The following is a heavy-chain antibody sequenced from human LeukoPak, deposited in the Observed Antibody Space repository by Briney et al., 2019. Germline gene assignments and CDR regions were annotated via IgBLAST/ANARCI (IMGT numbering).Heavy chain of an antibody. CDR3: AELGITMIGGV. J-gene: IGHJ6*04. V-gene: IGHV3-7*01. CDR2: IKEDGSEK. CDR1: GFTFSTYW. D-gene: IGHD3-10*02. Sequence: GGSLRLSCAASGFTFSTYWMNWVRQAPGKGLEWVANIKEDGSEKDYVDSVKGRFTISRDNAKNSLYLQMNSLRAEDTAVYYCAELGITMIGGVWGKGTTVTISS.